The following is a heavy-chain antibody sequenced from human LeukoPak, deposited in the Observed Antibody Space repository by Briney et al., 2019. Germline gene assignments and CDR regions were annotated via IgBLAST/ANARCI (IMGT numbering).Heavy chain of an antibody. J-gene: IGHJ4*02. CDR2: IYSGGRT. Sequence: PGGSLRLSCAASGYTVSSHYMSWFRQAPGKGLEWVAVIYSGGRTYYADSVKGRFTISRDNSKNTLYLQMNSLRAEDTAVYYCARARFSGSYYSYFDYWGQRTLVTVSS. CDR3: ARARFSGSYYSYFDY. D-gene: IGHD3-10*01. V-gene: IGHV3-53*01. CDR1: GYTVSSHY.